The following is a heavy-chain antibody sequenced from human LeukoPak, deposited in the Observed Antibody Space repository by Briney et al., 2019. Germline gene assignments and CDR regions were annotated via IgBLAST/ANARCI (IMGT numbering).Heavy chain of an antibody. CDR1: GFTVSSNY. CDR2: IYSGGST. D-gene: IGHD4-17*01. CDR3: ARVMGTVTTGYFDY. Sequence: PGGTLRLSCAVSGFTVSSNYMSWVRQAPGKGLEWVSVIYSGGSTYYAGSVKGRFTISRDNSKNTLSLQMNSLRAEDTAVYYCARVMGTVTTGYFDYWGQGTLVTVSS. V-gene: IGHV3-53*01. J-gene: IGHJ4*02.